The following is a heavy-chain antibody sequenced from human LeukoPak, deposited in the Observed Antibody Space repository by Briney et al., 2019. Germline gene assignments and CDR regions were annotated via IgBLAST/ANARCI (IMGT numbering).Heavy chain of an antibody. D-gene: IGHD3-10*01. V-gene: IGHV5-51*01. CDR2: IYPDDSDA. CDR3: ARQRRASASVNYFDP. Sequence: GASLQISCETSGSIFTTYWIGWVRQVPGAGLEWVGAIYPDDSDARYSPPFQGQVIISADKSVRTAYLQWTSLKASDTAIYYCARQRRASASVNYFDPWGQGTLVTVSS. J-gene: IGHJ5*02. CDR1: GSIFTTYW.